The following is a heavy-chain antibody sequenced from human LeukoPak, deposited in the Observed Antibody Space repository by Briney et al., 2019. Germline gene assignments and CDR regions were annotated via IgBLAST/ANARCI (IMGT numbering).Heavy chain of an antibody. V-gene: IGHV3-21*01. Sequence: GGSLRLSCAASGFTFSSYSMNWVRQAPGKGLEWVSSISSSSSYIYYADSVKGRFTISRDNAKNSLYLQMNSLRAEDTAVYYCARDIIEVAAAGRRRWFDPWGQGTLVTVSS. CDR1: GFTFSSYS. CDR2: ISSSSSYI. CDR3: ARDIIEVAAAGRRRWFDP. J-gene: IGHJ5*02. D-gene: IGHD6-13*01.